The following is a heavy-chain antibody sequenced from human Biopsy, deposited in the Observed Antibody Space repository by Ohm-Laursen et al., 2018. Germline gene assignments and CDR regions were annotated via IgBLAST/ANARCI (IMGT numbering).Heavy chain of an antibody. Sequence: ATVKISCKTSEYSVTDYFIHWVRHAPGQGFEWMGWINPKSGVANHAQNFQGRVSMTRDTSIHTVYLELNSLRSDDTTVYYCARDMTVTARPYYYSGVDVWGPGTRVTVSS. CDR2: INPKSGVA. CDR3: ARDMTVTARPYYYSGVDV. CDR1: EYSVTDYF. D-gene: IGHD4-17*01. J-gene: IGHJ6*02. V-gene: IGHV1-2*02.